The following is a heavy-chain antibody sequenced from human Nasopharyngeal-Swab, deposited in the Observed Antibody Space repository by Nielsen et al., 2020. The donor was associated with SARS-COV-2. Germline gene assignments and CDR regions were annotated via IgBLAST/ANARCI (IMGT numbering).Heavy chain of an antibody. CDR2: ISYDGSNK. CDR1: GFTFSSYA. D-gene: IGHD2-2*01. CDR3: ARDPHTSPYYYYYYMDV. V-gene: IGHV3-30-3*01. J-gene: IGHJ6*03. Sequence: GESLKISCAASGFTFSSYAMHWVRQAPGRGLEWVAVISYDGSNKYYADSVKGRFTISRDNSKNTLYLQMNSLRAEDTAMYYCARDPHTSPYYYYYYMDVWGKGTTVTVSS.